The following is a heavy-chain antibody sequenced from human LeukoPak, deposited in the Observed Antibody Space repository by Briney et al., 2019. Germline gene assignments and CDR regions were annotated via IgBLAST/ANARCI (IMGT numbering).Heavy chain of an antibody. V-gene: IGHV3-7*01. CDR1: GFTFSSYW. D-gene: IGHD1-26*01. J-gene: IGHJ4*02. CDR3: ASGGYQLLSGSYLGY. CDR2: IKQDGSEK. Sequence: GGSLRLSCAASGFTFSSYWMSWVRQAPGKGLEWVANIKQDGSEKYYVDSVKGRFTISRDNAKNSLYLQMNSLRAEDTAVYYCASGGYQLLSGSYLGYWGQGTLVTVSS.